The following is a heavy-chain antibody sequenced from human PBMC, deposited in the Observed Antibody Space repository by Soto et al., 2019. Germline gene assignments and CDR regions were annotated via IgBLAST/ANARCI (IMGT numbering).Heavy chain of an antibody. V-gene: IGHV4-31*03. J-gene: IGHJ5*02. CDR1: GGSISSGDYY. D-gene: IGHD3-3*01. CDR3: ARWWSGSRQGFDP. CDR2: IYYSGST. Sequence: QVQLQESGPGLVKPSQTLSLTCTVSGGSISSGDYYWSWIRQHPGKGLEWIGYIYYSGSTYYNPSLMSRVTISVYTSKNQFSLKLSSVTAADTAVYYCARWWSGSRQGFDPWGQGTLVTVSS.